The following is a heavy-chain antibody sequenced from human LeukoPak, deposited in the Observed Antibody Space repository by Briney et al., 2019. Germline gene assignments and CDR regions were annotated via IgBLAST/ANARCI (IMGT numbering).Heavy chain of an antibody. CDR3: AREEKPYRPTGARRIFDY. CDR2: ISPSGGST. V-gene: IGHV1-46*01. Sequence: ASVKVSCKAFGYTFTSNYMHWVRQAPGQGPEWMGVISPSGGSTTYAQKFQGRVTLTRDMSTSTDYLELSSLRSEDTAVYYCAREEKPYRPTGARRIFDYWGQGTLVTVSS. J-gene: IGHJ4*02. D-gene: IGHD3-16*02. CDR1: GYTFTSNY.